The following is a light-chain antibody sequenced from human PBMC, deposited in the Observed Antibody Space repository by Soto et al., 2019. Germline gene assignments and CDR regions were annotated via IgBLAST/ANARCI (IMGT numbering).Light chain of an antibody. CDR3: SSYAGSNNFEV. Sequence: QSVLTQPPSASGSPGQSVTISCTGTSSDVGDYNYVSWYQQHPGKAPKLMIYEVSKRPSGVPDRFSGSKSGNTASLTVSGLQAEDEADYYCSSYAGSNNFEVFGGGTKVTVL. J-gene: IGLJ3*02. V-gene: IGLV2-8*01. CDR1: SSDVGDYNY. CDR2: EVS.